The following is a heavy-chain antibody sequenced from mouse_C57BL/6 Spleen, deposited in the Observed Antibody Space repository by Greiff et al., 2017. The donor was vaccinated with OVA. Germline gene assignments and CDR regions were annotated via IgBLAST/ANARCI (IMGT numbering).Heavy chain of an antibody. V-gene: IGHV1-61*01. J-gene: IGHJ1*03. CDR3: ARGGAYYGSSYWYVDV. Sequence: QVQLQQPGAELVRPGSSVKLSCKASGYTFTSYWMDWVKQRPGQGLEWIGNIYPSDSETHYNQKFKDKATLTVDKSSSTAYMQLSSLTSEDSAVYYCARGGAYYGSSYWYVDVWGTGTTVTVSS. CDR2: IYPSDSET. CDR1: GYTFTSYW. D-gene: IGHD1-1*01.